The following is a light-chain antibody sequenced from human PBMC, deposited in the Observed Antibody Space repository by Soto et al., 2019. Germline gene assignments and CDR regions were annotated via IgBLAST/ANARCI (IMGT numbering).Light chain of an antibody. J-gene: IGKJ1*01. CDR2: DAS. CDR3: DQYNSDPWT. Sequence: DIQMTQSHSTLSASVGDRVTITCRASQSIRSWLAWYQQKPGKAPKLLIYDASGLESGVPSRFSVSGSETEFTSSISSLQPDDVATYLYDQYNSDPWTVCEGSNVEIK. V-gene: IGKV1-5*01. CDR1: QSIRSW.